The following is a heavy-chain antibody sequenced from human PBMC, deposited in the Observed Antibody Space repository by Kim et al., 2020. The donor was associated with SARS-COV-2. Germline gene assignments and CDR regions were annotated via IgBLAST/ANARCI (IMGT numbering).Heavy chain of an antibody. J-gene: IGHJ4*02. CDR3: ARGPYYDILTGRYFDY. CDR2: ISSSSSYI. Sequence: GGSLRLSCAASGFTFSSYSMNWVRQAPGKGLEWVSSISSSSSYIYYADSVKGRFTISRDNAKNSLYLQMNSLRAEDTAVYYCARGPYYDILTGRYFDYWGPGTLVTVSS. CDR1: GFTFSSYS. D-gene: IGHD3-9*01. V-gene: IGHV3-21*01.